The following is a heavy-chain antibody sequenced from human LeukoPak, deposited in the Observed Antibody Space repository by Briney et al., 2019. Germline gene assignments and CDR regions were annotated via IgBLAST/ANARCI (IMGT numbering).Heavy chain of an antibody. J-gene: IGHJ4*02. CDR2: ISGSGGST. CDR1: GFTFSSYA. Sequence: SGGSLRLSCAASGFTFSSYAMSWVRQAPGKGLEWVSAISGSGGSTYYADSVKGRFTISRDNSKNTLYLQMNSLRAEGTAVYYCAKGSMVRGVFDYWGQGTLVTVSS. D-gene: IGHD3-10*01. V-gene: IGHV3-23*01. CDR3: AKGSMVRGVFDY.